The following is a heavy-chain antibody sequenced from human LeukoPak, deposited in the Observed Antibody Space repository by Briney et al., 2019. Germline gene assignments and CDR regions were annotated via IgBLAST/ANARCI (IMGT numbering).Heavy chain of an antibody. CDR1: GGSFSGYY. V-gene: IGHV4-34*01. Sequence: SETLSLTCAVYGGSFSGYYWSWIRQPPGKGLEWIGEINHRGSTNYNPSLKSRVTISVDTSKNQFSLKLSSVTAADTAVYYCARSLDTAMVADYWGQGTLVTVSS. CDR3: ARSLDTAMVADY. J-gene: IGHJ4*02. CDR2: INHRGST. D-gene: IGHD5-18*01.